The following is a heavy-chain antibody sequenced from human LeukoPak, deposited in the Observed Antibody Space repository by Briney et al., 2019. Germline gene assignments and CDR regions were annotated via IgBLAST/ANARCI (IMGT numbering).Heavy chain of an antibody. Sequence: GGSLRLSCAASGFTFSSDAMSWVREGPEKGGEWVSAIGGSGSSTYYAGSVKGRFTISRDNSKNTLYLQMNSLRAEDTAVYYCAKSDTSGPTAHDYWGQGTLVTVSS. V-gene: IGHV3-23*01. CDR2: IGGSGSST. CDR1: GFTFSSDA. J-gene: IGHJ4*02. D-gene: IGHD3-22*01. CDR3: AKSDTSGPTAHDY.